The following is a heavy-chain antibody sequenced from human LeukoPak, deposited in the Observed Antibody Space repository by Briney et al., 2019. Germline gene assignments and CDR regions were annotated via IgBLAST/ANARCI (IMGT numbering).Heavy chain of an antibody. J-gene: IGHJ6*03. CDR3: ARLGYCSSTSCRRYYYYYYMDV. CDR2: IYTSGST. CDR1: GGSISSYY. D-gene: IGHD2-2*01. Sequence: SETLSLTCTVSGGSISSYYWSWIRQPPGKGLEWIGYIYTSGSTNYNPSLKSRVTISVDTSKNQFSLKLSSVTAADTAVYYCARLGYCSSTSCRRYYYYYYMDVWGKGTTVTVSS. V-gene: IGHV4-4*09.